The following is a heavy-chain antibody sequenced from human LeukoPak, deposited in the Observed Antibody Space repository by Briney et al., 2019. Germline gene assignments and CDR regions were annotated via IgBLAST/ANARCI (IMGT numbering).Heavy chain of an antibody. D-gene: IGHD4-23*01. CDR1: GFTFHDYA. CDR3: AKNRPVVSY. J-gene: IGHJ4*02. CDR2: ITADGTTT. V-gene: IGHV3-43*02. Sequence: PGGSLRLSCAASGFTFHDYAMHWVRQAPGRGLEWVSYITADGTTTYYADSVKGRFTVSRDNSKSSLHLQMSSLRTDDTALYYCAKNRPVVSYWGQGTLVSVSS.